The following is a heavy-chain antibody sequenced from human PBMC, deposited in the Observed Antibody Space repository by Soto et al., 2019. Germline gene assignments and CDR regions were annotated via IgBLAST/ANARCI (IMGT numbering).Heavy chain of an antibody. CDR2: MNPNSGNT. D-gene: IGHD3-10*01. J-gene: IGHJ6*02. CDR1: GYTFTSYD. Sequence: ASVKVSCKASGYTFTSYDINWVRQATGQGLEWMGWMNPNSGNTGYAQKFQGRVTMTRNTSISTAYMELSSLRSEDTAVYYCAADYRLLWFGELYGMDVWGRGTTVTVSS. CDR3: AADYRLLWFGELYGMDV. V-gene: IGHV1-8*01.